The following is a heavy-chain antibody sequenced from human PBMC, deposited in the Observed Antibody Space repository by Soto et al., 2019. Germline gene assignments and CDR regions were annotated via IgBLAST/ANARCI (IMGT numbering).Heavy chain of an antibody. Sequence: EVQLLESGGGLVQPGGSLRLSCAASGFTFSSYAMSWVRQAPGKGLEWVSAISGSGGSTYYADSVKGRFTISRDNSKNTLYLQMNSLRAEDTAVYYCALYRSSRTGFDPWGQGTLVTVSS. V-gene: IGHV3-23*01. CDR1: GFTFSSYA. J-gene: IGHJ5*02. CDR3: ALYRSSRTGFDP. CDR2: ISGSGGST. D-gene: IGHD6-13*01.